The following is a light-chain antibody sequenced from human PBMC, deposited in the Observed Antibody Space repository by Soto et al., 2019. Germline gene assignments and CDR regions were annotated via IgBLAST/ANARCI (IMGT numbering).Light chain of an antibody. CDR2: DVS. Sequence: DIQMTQSPSTLSASVGDRVTVTCRGSQSFSGWLAWYQQKPGKAPKLLIYDVSSLESGVPSRFSGSGAGTEFTLTISSLQPDDFATYYCQQFRTFGQGTKVDI. CDR3: QQFRT. V-gene: IGKV1-5*01. J-gene: IGKJ1*01. CDR1: QSFSGW.